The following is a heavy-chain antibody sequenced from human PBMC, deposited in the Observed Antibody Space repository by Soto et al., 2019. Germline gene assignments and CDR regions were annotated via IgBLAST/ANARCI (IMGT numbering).Heavy chain of an antibody. J-gene: IGHJ6*02. CDR1: GGTFNSYT. V-gene: IGHV1-69*08. Sequence: QVQLAQSGAEVKKPGSSVKVSCKASGGTFNSYTFSWVREAPGQGLEWMGRIIPIVGTINYAQKFQGRVTLSAHKSTSTAYMEVSSLRFADTAVYYRAPAHPRPGQYNGMDVWGQGTTVTVSS. D-gene: IGHD5-12*01. CDR2: IIPIVGTI. CDR3: APAHPRPGQYNGMDV.